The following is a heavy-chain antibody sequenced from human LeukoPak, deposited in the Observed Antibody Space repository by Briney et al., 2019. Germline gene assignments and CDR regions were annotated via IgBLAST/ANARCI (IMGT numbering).Heavy chain of an antibody. CDR1: GFTFSSYS. CDR2: ISSSSSYI. CDR3: ARAGITKKASSYFDY. V-gene: IGHV3-21*01. J-gene: IGHJ4*02. Sequence: GGSLSLSCAASGFTFSSYSMNWVRQAPGKGLEWVSSISSSSSYIYYADSVKGRFTISRDNAKNSLYLQMNSLRAEDTAVYYCARAGITKKASSYFDYWGQGTLVTVSS. D-gene: IGHD3-10*01.